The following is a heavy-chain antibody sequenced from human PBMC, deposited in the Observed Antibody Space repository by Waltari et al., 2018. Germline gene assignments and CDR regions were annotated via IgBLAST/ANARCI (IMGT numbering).Heavy chain of an antibody. D-gene: IGHD6-19*01. Sequence: QVQLVQSGAEVKKPGASVKVSCKASGYTFTSYYMHWVRQAPGQGLEWMGIINPSGGSTSYAQKLQCRVTMTRDTSTSTVYMELSSLRSEDTAVYYCARDSGWQHPAAAFDIWGQGTMVTVSS. CDR1: GYTFTSYY. CDR3: ARDSGWQHPAAAFDI. CDR2: INPSGGST. V-gene: IGHV1-46*01. J-gene: IGHJ3*02.